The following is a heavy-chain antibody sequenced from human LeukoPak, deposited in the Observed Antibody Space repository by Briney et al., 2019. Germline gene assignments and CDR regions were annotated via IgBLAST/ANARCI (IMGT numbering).Heavy chain of an antibody. V-gene: IGHV1-69*05. CDR3: ARDLDYYDSSGDYSSFDY. D-gene: IGHD3-22*01. CDR1: GGTFGSYA. J-gene: IGHJ4*02. Sequence: ASVKVSCKASGGTFGSYAISWVRQAPGQGLEWMGRIIPIFGTANYAQKFQGRVTITTDESTSTAYMELSSLRSEDTAVYCCARDLDYYDSSGDYSSFDYWGQGTLVTVSS. CDR2: IIPIFGTA.